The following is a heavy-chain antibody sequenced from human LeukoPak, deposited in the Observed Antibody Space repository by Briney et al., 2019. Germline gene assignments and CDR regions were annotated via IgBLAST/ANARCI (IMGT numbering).Heavy chain of an antibody. CDR3: AKNDYDDSRWFDP. Sequence: SETLSLTCIVSAGSIRRADAYSTWIRQPPGKGLEWIGYIYYSGSTHYKSSLKSRISMSVDTSKNQISLKLSSVTDADTDVYYCAKNDYDDSRWFDPWGQGTLVTVSS. CDR2: IYYSGST. V-gene: IGHV4-30-4*01. J-gene: IGHJ5*02. D-gene: IGHD3-16*01. CDR1: AGSIRRADAY.